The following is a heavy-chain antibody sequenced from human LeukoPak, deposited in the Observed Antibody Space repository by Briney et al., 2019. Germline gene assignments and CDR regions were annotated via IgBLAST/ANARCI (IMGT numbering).Heavy chain of an antibody. CDR1: GYTFTSYG. CDR2: ISAYNGDT. V-gene: IGHV1-18*01. Sequence: ASVKVSCKASGYTFTSYGISWGRQAPGQRLEWMGWISAYNGDTNHAQKFQGRVTMTTDTSTSTAYMELRSLRSDDTAVYYCARDGSGQWLDYWGQGTLVTVSS. J-gene: IGHJ4*02. D-gene: IGHD3-10*01. CDR3: ARDGSGQWLDY.